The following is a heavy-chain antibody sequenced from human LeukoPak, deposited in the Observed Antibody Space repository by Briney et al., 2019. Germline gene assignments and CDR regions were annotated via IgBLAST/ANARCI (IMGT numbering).Heavy chain of an antibody. CDR1: GFTFSSYS. CDR3: ARDLFRDSSGYPSWYFDL. J-gene: IGHJ2*01. CDR2: ISSSSSYI. Sequence: PGGSLRLSCAASGFTFSSYSMNWVRQAPGKGLEWVSSISSSSSYIYYADSVKGRFTISRDNAKNSLYLQMNSLRAEDTAVYYCARDLFRDSSGYPSWYFDLWGRGTLVTVSS. V-gene: IGHV3-21*01. D-gene: IGHD3-22*01.